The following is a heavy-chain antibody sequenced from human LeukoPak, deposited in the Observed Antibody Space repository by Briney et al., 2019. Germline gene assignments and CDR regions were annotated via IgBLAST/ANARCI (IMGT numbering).Heavy chain of an antibody. V-gene: IGHV3-7*01. J-gene: IGHJ6*03. CDR3: ARALTPIVVVPAAIDYYYYYYMDV. CDR1: GFTFSDYY. D-gene: IGHD2-2*01. Sequence: GGSLRLSCAASGFTFSDYYMSWIRQAPGKGLEWVANIKQDGSEKYYVDSVKGRFTISRDNAKNSLYLQMNSLRAEDTAVYYCARALTPIVVVPAAIDYYYYYYMDVWGKGTTVTVSS. CDR2: IKQDGSEK.